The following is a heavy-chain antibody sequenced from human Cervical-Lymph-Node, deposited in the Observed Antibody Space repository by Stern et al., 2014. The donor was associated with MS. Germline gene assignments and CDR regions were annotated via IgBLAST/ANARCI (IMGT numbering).Heavy chain of an antibody. D-gene: IGHD4-17*01. CDR2: IYHSGTT. V-gene: IGHV4-31*03. CDR1: GDSIGSAGYY. Sequence: QVQLVESGPGLVKPSQTLSLTCTVSGDSIGSAGYYWSWVRQPPGQGLEWIGFIYHSGTTYYDPSLKSRLTISLDTSKNQFSLRLSSVTAADTAVYYCARAPTTVTVLDFWGQGTLVTVSS. CDR3: ARAPTTVTVLDF. J-gene: IGHJ4*02.